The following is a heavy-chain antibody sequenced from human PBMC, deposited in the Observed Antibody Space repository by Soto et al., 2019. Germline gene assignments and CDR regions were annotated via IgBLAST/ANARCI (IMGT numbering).Heavy chain of an antibody. D-gene: IGHD3-16*01. CDR1: AFTLSSYN. CDR2: ISSDSSYR. Sequence: EVHLVESGGGLVKPGGSLRLSCVDSAFTLSSYNMNWVRQAPGKGLEWVSSISSDSSYRYYLDSVEGRFSISRDNSKNSLYLDMNSLRVEDTAVYYCARGMYDYGDHSLGSWGPGTLVTVSS. CDR3: ARGMYDYGDHSLGS. J-gene: IGHJ4*02. V-gene: IGHV3-21*01.